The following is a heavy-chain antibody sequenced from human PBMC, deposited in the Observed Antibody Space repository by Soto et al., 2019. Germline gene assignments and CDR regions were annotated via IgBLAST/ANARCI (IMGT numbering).Heavy chain of an antibody. D-gene: IGHD3-10*01. J-gene: IGHJ4*02. CDR1: GYSFTTYG. V-gene: IGHV1-18*01. Sequence: QVQLVQSGAEVRQPGASVKVSCKASGYSFTTYGMSWVRQAPGQGLEYMGWINGYGHGAKYVQRFKARFSMTTDTSTNTVYMDLRSLTSDDTAVYYCVRDLNGDFYYWGQGTVVIVSP. CDR2: INGYGHGA. CDR3: VRDLNGDFYY.